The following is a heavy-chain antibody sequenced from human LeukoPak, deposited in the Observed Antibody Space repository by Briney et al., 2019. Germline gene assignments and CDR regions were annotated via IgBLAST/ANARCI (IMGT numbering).Heavy chain of an antibody. CDR3: ANYAGVDGVDGPFEF. D-gene: IGHD5-24*01. CDR2: ISSRDSTT. V-gene: IGHV3-23*01. CDR1: GFTFRNYA. J-gene: IGHJ4*02. Sequence: PGGSLRLSCAASGFTFRNYAMSWVRQAPGKGLEWVSGISSRDSTTHYADSVQGRFTISRDNSRNTLYLQMNNLRAEDTAIYYCANYAGVDGVDGPFEFWGQGTLATVSS.